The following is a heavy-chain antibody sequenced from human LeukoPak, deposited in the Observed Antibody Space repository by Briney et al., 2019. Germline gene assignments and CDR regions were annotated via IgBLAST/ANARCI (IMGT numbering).Heavy chain of an antibody. D-gene: IGHD2-2*02. CDR2: ISSSSSTI. Sequence: GGSLRLSCAASGFTFSSYAMSWVRQAPGKGLEWVSYISSSSSTIYYADSVKGRFTISRDNAKNSLYLQMNSLRAEDTAVYYCARGLPATAIRQKGGFDYWGQGTLVTVSS. J-gene: IGHJ4*02. CDR1: GFTFSSYA. CDR3: ARGLPATAIRQKGGFDY. V-gene: IGHV3-48*01.